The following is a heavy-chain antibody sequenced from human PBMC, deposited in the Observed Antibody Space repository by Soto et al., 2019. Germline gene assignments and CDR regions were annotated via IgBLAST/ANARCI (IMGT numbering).Heavy chain of an antibody. Sequence: QVQLQQWGAGLVKPSETLSLSCAVYGQSFSGHSWAWIRQPPGKGLEWIGEISESGSTYYNPSLKSRITNATDTSKSQFSLKLNSVTAADTTAYFCARGSGIVALPGELEDVNYDFWGQGTLVNVSS. D-gene: IGHD1-1*01. CDR1: GQSFSGHS. CDR2: ISESGST. CDR3: ARGSGIVALPGELEDVNYDF. J-gene: IGHJ4*02. V-gene: IGHV4-34*01.